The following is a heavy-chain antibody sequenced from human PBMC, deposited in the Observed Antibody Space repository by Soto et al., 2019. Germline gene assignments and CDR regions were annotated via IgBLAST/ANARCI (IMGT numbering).Heavy chain of an antibody. J-gene: IGHJ4*02. CDR2: INPSGGST. D-gene: IGHD6-13*01. V-gene: IGHV1-46*01. CDR1: GYTFTSYY. CDR3: AQSAAGYSSSWFGIRDY. Sequence: PSVKVSCKASGYTFTSYYMHWVRQAPGQGLEWMGIINPSGGSTSYAQKFQGRVTMTRDTSTSTVYMELSSLRSEDTAVYYCAQSAAGYSSSWFGIRDYWGQGTLV.